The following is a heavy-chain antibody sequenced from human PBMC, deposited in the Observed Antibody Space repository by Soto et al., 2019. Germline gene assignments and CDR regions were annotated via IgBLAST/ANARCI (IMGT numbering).Heavy chain of an antibody. J-gene: IGHJ6*02. Sequence: GASVKVSCKVSGYTLTELSMHWVLQAPGKGLEWMGGFDPEDGETIYAQKFQGRVTMTEDTSTDTAYMELSSLRSEDTAVYYCATARKWELLNANYYYYGMDVWGQGTTVTVSS. CDR1: GYTLTELS. CDR3: ATARKWELLNANYYYYGMDV. D-gene: IGHD1-26*01. CDR2: FDPEDGET. V-gene: IGHV1-24*01.